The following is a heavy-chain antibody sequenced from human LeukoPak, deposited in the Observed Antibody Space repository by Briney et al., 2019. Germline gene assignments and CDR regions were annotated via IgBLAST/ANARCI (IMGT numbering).Heavy chain of an antibody. CDR1: GFSVSSNY. CDR2: IYSGGST. J-gene: IGHJ6*02. D-gene: IGHD2-8*01. Sequence: GGSLRLSCAASGFSVSSNYRSWVRQAPGKGLAWVSVIYSGGSTYYEDSVKGRFTISRDNSKNTLYLQMNSLRAEDTAVSYCAREYVGMDVWGQGTTVTVSS. V-gene: IGHV3-66*01. CDR3: AREYVGMDV.